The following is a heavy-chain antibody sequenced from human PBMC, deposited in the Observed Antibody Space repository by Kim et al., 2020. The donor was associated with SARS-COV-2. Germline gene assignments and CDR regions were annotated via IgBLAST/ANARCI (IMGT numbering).Heavy chain of an antibody. D-gene: IGHD5-18*01. CDR1: GYTFTSYD. Sequence: ASVKVSCKASGYTFTSYDINWVRQATGQGLEWMGWMNPNSGNTGYAQKFQGRVTMTRNTSISTAYMELSSLRSEDTAVYYCARGRGKNRYSYGPMHDYWGQGTLVTVSS. V-gene: IGHV1-8*01. CDR3: ARGRGKNRYSYGPMHDY. CDR2: MNPNSGNT. J-gene: IGHJ4*02.